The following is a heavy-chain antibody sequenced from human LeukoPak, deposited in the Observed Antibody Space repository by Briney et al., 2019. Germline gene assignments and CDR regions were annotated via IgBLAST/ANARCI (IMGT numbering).Heavy chain of an antibody. V-gene: IGHV3-21*01. Sequence: GGSLRLSCAASGFTFSSYGMNWVRQAPGKGLEWVSSISSSSHHIYYADSVKGRFTISRDNVKNSLYLQMNSLRAEDTAVYYCARLAAAGSFDYWGQGTLVTVSS. J-gene: IGHJ4*02. CDR1: GFTFSSYG. CDR3: ARLAAAGSFDY. CDR2: ISSSSHHI. D-gene: IGHD6-13*01.